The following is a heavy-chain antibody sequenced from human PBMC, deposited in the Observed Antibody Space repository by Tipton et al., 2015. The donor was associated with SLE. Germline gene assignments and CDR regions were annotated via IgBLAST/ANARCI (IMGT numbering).Heavy chain of an antibody. CDR3: ARDREFNWAGGWYFDL. CDR1: GGSISSSSYY. Sequence: TLSLTCTVSGGSISSSSYYWGWIRQPPGKGLEWIGSIYYSGSTYYNPSLKSRVTISVDTSKNQFSLKLSSVTAADTAVYYCARDREFNWAGGWYFDLWGRGTLVTVSS. V-gene: IGHV4-39*07. J-gene: IGHJ2*01. D-gene: IGHD3-16*01. CDR2: IYYSGST.